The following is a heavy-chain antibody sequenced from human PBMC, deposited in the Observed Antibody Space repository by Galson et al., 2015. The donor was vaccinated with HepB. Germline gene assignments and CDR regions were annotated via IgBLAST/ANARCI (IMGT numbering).Heavy chain of an antibody. Sequence: SVKVSCKASGGTFSSYTISWVRQAPGQGLEWMGRIIPILGIANYAQRFQGRVTITADKSTSTAYMELSSLRSEDTAVYYCARDLGLGLAAAGPLGYWGQGTLVTVSS. CDR1: GGTFSSYT. CDR3: ARDLGLGLAAAGPLGY. V-gene: IGHV1-69*04. CDR2: IIPILGIA. J-gene: IGHJ4*02. D-gene: IGHD6-13*01.